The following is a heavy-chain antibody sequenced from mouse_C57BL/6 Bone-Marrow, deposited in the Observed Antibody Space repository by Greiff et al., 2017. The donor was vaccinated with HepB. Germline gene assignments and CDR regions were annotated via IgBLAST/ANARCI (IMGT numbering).Heavy chain of an antibody. V-gene: IGHV14-3*01. Sequence: DVKLVESVAELVRPGASVKLSCTASGFNIKNTYMHWVKQRPEQGLEWIGRIDPANGNTKYAPKFQGKATITADTSSNTANLQRSSLTSEDTAIYYCAPQYYGSAWFAYWGQGTRVTVSA. CDR3: APQYYGSAWFAY. CDR1: GFNIKNTY. J-gene: IGHJ3*01. D-gene: IGHD1-1*01. CDR2: IDPANGNT.